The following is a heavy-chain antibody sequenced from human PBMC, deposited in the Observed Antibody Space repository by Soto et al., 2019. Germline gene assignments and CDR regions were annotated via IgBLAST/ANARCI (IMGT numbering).Heavy chain of an antibody. CDR2: IYYSGST. Sequence: SETLSLTCTVSGGSISSGDYYWSWIRQPPGKGLEWIGYIYYSGSTYYNPSLKSRVTISVDMSKNQFSLKLSSVTAADTAVYYCARGRRDGYNHKTYYYYGMDVWGQGTTVTVSS. V-gene: IGHV4-30-4*01. D-gene: IGHD5-12*01. CDR1: GGSISSGDYY. CDR3: ARGRRDGYNHKTYYYYGMDV. J-gene: IGHJ6*02.